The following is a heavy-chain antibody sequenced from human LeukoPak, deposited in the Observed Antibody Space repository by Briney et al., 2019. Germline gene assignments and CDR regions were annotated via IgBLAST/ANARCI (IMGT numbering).Heavy chain of an antibody. J-gene: IGHJ3*02. CDR1: GLSVSSNY. CDR2: MYSGGRT. V-gene: IGHV3-53*01. CDR3: ARDDAGTTVVTPGTFDI. Sequence: GGSLRLSCAASGLSVSSNYMNWVRQAPGKGLEWVSIMYSGGRTYYADSVKGRFTISRDNSKNTLYLQTNSLRAEDTAVYYCARDDAGTTVVTPGTFDIWGQGTMVTVSS. D-gene: IGHD4-23*01.